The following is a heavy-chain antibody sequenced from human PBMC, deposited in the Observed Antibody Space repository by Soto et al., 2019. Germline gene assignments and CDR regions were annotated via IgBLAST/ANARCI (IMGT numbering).Heavy chain of an antibody. D-gene: IGHD1-1*01. Sequence: SETLSLTCAVSGGSISSGGYYWSWIRQPPGKGLEWIGYIYYSGSTNYNPSLKSRVTISVDTSKNQFSLKLSSVTAADTAVYYCARDNDEKYYFDYWGQGTLVTVSS. CDR3: ARDNDEKYYFDY. V-gene: IGHV4-61*08. J-gene: IGHJ4*02. CDR1: GGSISSGGYY. CDR2: IYYSGST.